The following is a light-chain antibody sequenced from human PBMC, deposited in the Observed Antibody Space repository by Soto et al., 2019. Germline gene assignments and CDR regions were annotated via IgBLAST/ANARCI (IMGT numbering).Light chain of an antibody. J-gene: IGKJ2*01. CDR3: QHYDSSPPYT. V-gene: IGKV3-20*01. Sequence: EIVLTQSPVTLSLSPGERATLSCRASRSFASSYLGWYQQKPGQAPRLLIYAASTRATGIPVRFSGSASATDFTLTISTLEPEDSAVYYCQHYDSSPPYTFGQGTKLAIK. CDR1: RSFASSY. CDR2: AAS.